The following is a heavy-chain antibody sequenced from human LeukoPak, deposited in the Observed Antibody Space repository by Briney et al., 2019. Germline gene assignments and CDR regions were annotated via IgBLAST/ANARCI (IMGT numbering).Heavy chain of an antibody. CDR2: INHSGST. CDR1: GGSFSGYY. D-gene: IGHD2-2*01. J-gene: IGHJ4*02. V-gene: IGHV4-34*01. Sequence: PSETLSLTCAVYGGSFSGYYWSWIRQPPGKGLEWIGEINHSGSTNYNPSPKSRVTISVDTSKNQFSLKLSSVTAADTAVYYCARAEGPDIVVVPAAIRGRYFDYWGQGTLVTVSS. CDR3: ARAEGPDIVVVPAAIRGRYFDY.